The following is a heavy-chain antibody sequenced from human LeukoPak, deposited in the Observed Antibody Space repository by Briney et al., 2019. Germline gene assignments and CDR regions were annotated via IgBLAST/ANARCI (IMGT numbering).Heavy chain of an antibody. CDR3: AKDGGSGSYYFDY. CDR1: GFTFSSYW. V-gene: IGHV3-30*18. D-gene: IGHD3-10*01. Sequence: GGSLRLSCAASGFTFSSYWMSWVRQAPGKGLEWVAVISYDGSNKYYADSVKGRFTISRDNSKNTLYLQMNSLRAEDTAVYYCAKDGGSGSYYFDYWGQGTLVTVSS. J-gene: IGHJ4*02. CDR2: ISYDGSNK.